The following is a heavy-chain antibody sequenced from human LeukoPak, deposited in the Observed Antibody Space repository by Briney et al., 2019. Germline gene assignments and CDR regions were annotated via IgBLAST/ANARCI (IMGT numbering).Heavy chain of an antibody. D-gene: IGHD4-17*01. CDR1: GGTFSSYA. CDR2: IIPIFGTA. J-gene: IGHJ3*02. V-gene: IGHV1-69*13. CDR3: ARATEISSAFDI. Sequence: ASVNVSCKASGGTFSSYAISWVRQAPGQGLEWMGGIIPIFGTANYAQKFQGRVTITADESTSTAYMELSSLRSEDTAVYYCARATEISSAFDIWGQGTMVTVSS.